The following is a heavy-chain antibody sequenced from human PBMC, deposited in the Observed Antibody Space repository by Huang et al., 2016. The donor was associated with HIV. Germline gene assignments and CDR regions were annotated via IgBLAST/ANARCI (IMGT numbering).Heavy chain of an antibody. CDR3: AKDADTSGYDVLGPFGS. D-gene: IGHD3-3*01. CDR2: FNDGIKNR. CDR1: GCTFSSYA. Sequence: EVLLLESGGGLVQPGGSLRLSCVASGCTFSSYAMSGVRQAPGKGRDGVVGFNDGIKNRDYDHSVKGRFAVSRDDSTNTLYLQMNSLRAEDTAVYYCAKDADTSGYDVLGPFGSWGQGTLVTVSS. V-gene: IGHV3-23*01. J-gene: IGHJ4*02.